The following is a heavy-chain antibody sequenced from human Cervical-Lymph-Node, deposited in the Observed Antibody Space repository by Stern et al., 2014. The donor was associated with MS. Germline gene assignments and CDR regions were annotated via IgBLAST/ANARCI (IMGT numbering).Heavy chain of an antibody. V-gene: IGHV4-59*02. J-gene: IGHJ2*01. CDR3: ARDPSTTASDWFFDL. D-gene: IGHD2-21*02. Sequence: QVQLQESGPGLVKPSETLSLTCTVSGGAVSDYYCTWIRQRPGKGLEWIGYISDTGTTNYNPSLHSRVTITLDTSQNQVSLRLRSVTAADTAVYYCARDPSTTASDWFFDLWGRGSLVTVSS. CDR2: ISDTGTT. CDR1: GGAVSDYY.